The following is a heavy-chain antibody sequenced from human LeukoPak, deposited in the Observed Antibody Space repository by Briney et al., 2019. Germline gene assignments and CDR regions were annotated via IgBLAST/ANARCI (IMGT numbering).Heavy chain of an antibody. CDR1: GFTFSTYW. CDR2: IQPDGSAT. J-gene: IGHJ4*02. CDR3: ARTGRHFDY. Sequence: GGSLRLSCAASGFTFSTYWMTWVRQAPGKGLECVANIQPDGSATYYVDSVKGRFTISRDNAKNSLYLQMNSLRAEGTAVYYCARTGRHFDYWGQGTLVTVSS. V-gene: IGHV3-7*05.